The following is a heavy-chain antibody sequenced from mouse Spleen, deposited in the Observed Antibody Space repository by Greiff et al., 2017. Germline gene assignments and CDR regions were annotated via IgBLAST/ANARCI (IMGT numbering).Heavy chain of an antibody. V-gene: IGHV1-55*01. Sequence: ESGAELVKPGASVKMSCKASGYTFTSYWITWVKQRPGQGLEWIGDIYPGSGSTNYNEKFKSKATLTVDTSSSTAYMQLSSLTSEDSAVYYCARHANWEVDYWGQGTTLTVSS. CDR2: IYPGSGST. CDR3: ARHANWEVDY. J-gene: IGHJ2*01. CDR1: GYTFTSYW. D-gene: IGHD4-1*01.